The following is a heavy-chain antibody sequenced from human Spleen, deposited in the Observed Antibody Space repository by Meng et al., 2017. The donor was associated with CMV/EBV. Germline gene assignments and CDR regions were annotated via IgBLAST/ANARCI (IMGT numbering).Heavy chain of an antibody. Sequence: ASVKVSCKASGYTFNSYGFSWVRQAPGQGLEWMGWISTYNGNTNSAQKLQGRVTMNADTSTTTAYMELRSLRSDDTAVYYCARDHIGEIGESTPITISYYYYGMDVWGQGTTVTVSS. V-gene: IGHV1-18*01. CDR3: ARDHIGEIGESTPITISYYYYGMDV. CDR1: GYTFNSYG. D-gene: IGHD3-10*01. J-gene: IGHJ6*02. CDR2: ISTYNGNT.